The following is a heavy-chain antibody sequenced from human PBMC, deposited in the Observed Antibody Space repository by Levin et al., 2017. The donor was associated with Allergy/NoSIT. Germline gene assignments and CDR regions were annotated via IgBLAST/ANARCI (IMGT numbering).Heavy chain of an antibody. Sequence: PAGGSLRLSCAASGFTFSSYAMSWVRQAPGKGLEWVSAISGSGGSTYYADSVKGRFTISRDNSKNTLYLQMNSLRAEDTAVYYCAKDGLGGVVGGSCYSDYWGQGTLVTVSS. D-gene: IGHD2-15*01. CDR2: ISGSGGST. CDR1: GFTFSSYA. J-gene: IGHJ4*02. V-gene: IGHV3-23*01. CDR3: AKDGLGGVVGGSCYSDY.